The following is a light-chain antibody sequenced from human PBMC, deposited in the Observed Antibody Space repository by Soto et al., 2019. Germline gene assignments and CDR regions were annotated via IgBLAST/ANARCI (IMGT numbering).Light chain of an antibody. CDR1: QSVSTV. CDR3: QQYYDWPLT. V-gene: IGKV3-15*01. CDR2: AAS. Sequence: EIMMTQSPATLYVSLGESATLSCRASQSVSTVLAWYQQKPGQSPSLLIFAASTRATGIPDRFSGGGSGTEFTLTISSLQPEYFVGYYCQQYYDWPLTFGGGTKVEIK. J-gene: IGKJ4*01.